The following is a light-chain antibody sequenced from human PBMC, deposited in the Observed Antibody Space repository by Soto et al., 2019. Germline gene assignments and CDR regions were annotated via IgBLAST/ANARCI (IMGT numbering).Light chain of an antibody. Sequence: DTVMIQSPDSLAVSLGEWATINCKSSQSVLFTSSNKNFLSWYQQKPGHPPKLLIYWASARESGVPDRFSGSGAVTHFTLTISSLQAEDGAVYYCQQYYTSPWTFGQGTKVEGK. J-gene: IGKJ1*01. CDR3: QQYYTSPWT. CDR1: QSVLFTSSNKNF. CDR2: WAS. V-gene: IGKV4-1*01.